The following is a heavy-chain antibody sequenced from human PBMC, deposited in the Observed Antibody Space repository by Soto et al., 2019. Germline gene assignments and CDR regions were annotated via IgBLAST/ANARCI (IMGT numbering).Heavy chain of an antibody. CDR2: IYNRGST. J-gene: IGHJ5*02. V-gene: IGHV4-28*01. CDR1: GYSINNSDW. D-gene: IGHD3-3*01. Sequence: ETLSLTCAVSGYSINNSDWWGWIRQPPGKGLEWIGYIYNRGSTFYNPSLKSRVTMSVDTSKNQVSLRLNSVTAVDTAVYYCARNPSGSIFGTGFDPWGQGTLVTVSS. CDR3: ARNPSGSIFGTGFDP.